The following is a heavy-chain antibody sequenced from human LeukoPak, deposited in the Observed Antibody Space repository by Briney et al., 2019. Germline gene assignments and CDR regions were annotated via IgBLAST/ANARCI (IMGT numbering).Heavy chain of an antibody. CDR1: GGSISSGGYY. J-gene: IGHJ3*02. V-gene: IGHV4-30-4*01. Sequence: SETLSLTCTVSGGSISSGGYYWSWIRQPPGKGLVWIGYIYYCGSTYYNPSLKSRVTISVDTSKNQFSLKLSSVTAADTAGYYCARDLEDTMNFDIWGQGTMVTVSS. CDR3: ARDLEDTMNFDI. CDR2: IYYCGST. D-gene: IGHD3-22*01.